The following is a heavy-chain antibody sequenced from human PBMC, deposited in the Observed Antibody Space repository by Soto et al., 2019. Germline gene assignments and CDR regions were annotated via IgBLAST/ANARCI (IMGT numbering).Heavy chain of an antibody. J-gene: IGHJ4*02. CDR3: ALVYDDSCDHLGY. CDR2: IIPIFGTA. D-gene: IGHD3-22*01. Sequence: QVQLVQSGAEVKKPGSSVKVSCKASGGTFSRYAISWVRQAPGQGLEWMGGIIPIFGTANYAQKFQGRVTSTPDEDMRTDYMELRSLRSEDMAVYDFALVYDDSCDHLGYWGQGTLVTVGS. CDR1: GGTFSRYA. V-gene: IGHV1-69*01.